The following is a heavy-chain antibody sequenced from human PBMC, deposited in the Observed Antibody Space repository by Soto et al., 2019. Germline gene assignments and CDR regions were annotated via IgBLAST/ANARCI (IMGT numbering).Heavy chain of an antibody. CDR2: ISGSGGST. CDR3: AKDWSIPARPEFNDYYYGMDV. Sequence: GGSLRLSCAASGFTFSSYAMSWVRQAPGKGLEWVSAISGSGGSTYYADSVKGRFTISRDNSKNTLYLQMNSLRAEDTAVYYCAKDWSIPARPEFNDYYYGMDVWGQGTKVT. D-gene: IGHD6-6*01. V-gene: IGHV3-23*01. CDR1: GFTFSSYA. J-gene: IGHJ6*02.